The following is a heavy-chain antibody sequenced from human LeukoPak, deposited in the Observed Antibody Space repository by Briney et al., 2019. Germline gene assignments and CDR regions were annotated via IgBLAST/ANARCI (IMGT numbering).Heavy chain of an antibody. D-gene: IGHD3-22*01. J-gene: IGHJ4*02. CDR1: GFTFSSYW. Sequence: GGSLRLSCAASGFTFSSYWMHWVRQAPGKGLVWVSRINSDGSSTSYADSVKGRFTISRDNAKNTLYLQMNSLRAEDTAVYYCASDFDTSALDFWGQGTLVTVSS. V-gene: IGHV3-74*01. CDR2: INSDGSST. CDR3: ASDFDTSALDF.